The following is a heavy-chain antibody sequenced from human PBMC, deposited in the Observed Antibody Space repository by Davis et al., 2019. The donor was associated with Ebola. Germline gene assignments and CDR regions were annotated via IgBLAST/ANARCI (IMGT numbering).Heavy chain of an antibody. D-gene: IGHD3-22*01. CDR1: GYSFTSYW. J-gene: IGHJ4*02. CDR3: ARPSSGYEASFDY. Sequence: GESLKISCKGSGYSFTSYWIGWVRQIPGKGLEWMGIIFPGDSDTRYSPSFQGQVTISADKSINSAYLQWNSLRASDTAIYYCARPSSGYEASFDYWGQGTLVTVSS. CDR2: IFPGDSDT. V-gene: IGHV5-51*01.